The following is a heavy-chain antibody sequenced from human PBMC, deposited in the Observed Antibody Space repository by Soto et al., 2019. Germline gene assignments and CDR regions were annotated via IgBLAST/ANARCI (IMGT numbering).Heavy chain of an antibody. CDR1: GYTFTSTG. V-gene: IGHV1-18*04. D-gene: IGHD3-10*01. J-gene: IGHJ4*02. CDR3: ARSHPITLVRGVPALFDY. CDR2: INTNNGNT. Sequence: QVQLVQSGVEEKKPGASLKVSCKASGYTFTSTGINWLRQAPGQGLEWLGWINTNNGNTVYREGLQDSVALTTDTSTTTVYMELTSLRSDDTAVYYCARSHPITLVRGVPALFDYWGQGTLVTVSS.